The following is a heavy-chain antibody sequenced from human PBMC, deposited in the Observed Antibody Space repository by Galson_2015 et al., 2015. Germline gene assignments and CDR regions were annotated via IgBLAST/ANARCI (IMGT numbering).Heavy chain of an antibody. Sequence: SLRLSCAASGFTFDVYAMNWVRQAPGKGLEWVSIISWDGTSTYYTDSVKGRFTISRDNGKNTLYLQMNSLRAEDTALYYCARDLRTGIATNWFDRWGQGALVTGSS. CDR3: ARDLRTGIATNWFDR. CDR1: GFTFDVYA. J-gene: IGHJ5*02. V-gene: IGHV3-43D*04. CDR2: ISWDGTST. D-gene: IGHD1-1*01.